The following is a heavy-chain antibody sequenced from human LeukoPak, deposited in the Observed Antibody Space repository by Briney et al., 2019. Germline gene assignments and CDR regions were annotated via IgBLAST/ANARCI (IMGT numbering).Heavy chain of an antibody. V-gene: IGHV1-69*04. CDR2: IIPIFGIA. Sequence: SVKVSCKASGGTFSSYAISWVRQAPGQGLEWMGRIIPIFGIANYAQKFQGRVTITADKSTSTAYMELSSLRSEDTAVYYCAAQNSSSSYYYYGMDVWGQGNPGHRLL. CDR1: GGTFSSYA. D-gene: IGHD6-6*01. CDR3: AAQNSSSSYYYYGMDV. J-gene: IGHJ6*02.